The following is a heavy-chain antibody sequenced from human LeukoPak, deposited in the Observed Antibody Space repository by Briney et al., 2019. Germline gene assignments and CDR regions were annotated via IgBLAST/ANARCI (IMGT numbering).Heavy chain of an antibody. CDR3: ARYDYGGILFDY. J-gene: IGHJ4*02. CDR1: GGSISSGDYY. V-gene: IGHV4-30-4*08. D-gene: IGHD4-23*01. CDR2: IYYSGST. Sequence: PSETLSLTCTVSGGSISSGDYYWSWIRQPPGKDLEWIGYIYYSGSTYYNPSLKSRVTISVDTSKNQFSLKLSSETAADTAVYYCARYDYGGILFDYWGQGTLVTVSS.